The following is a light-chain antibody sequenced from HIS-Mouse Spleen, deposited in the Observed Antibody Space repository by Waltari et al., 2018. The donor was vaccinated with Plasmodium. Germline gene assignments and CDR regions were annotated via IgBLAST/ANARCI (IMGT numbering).Light chain of an antibody. CDR3: VLYMGSGIWV. CDR2: STN. Sequence: QTVVTQEPSFSVSPGGTVTLTCGLSSGSVFTSYYPSWYQQTPGQAPRTLIYSTNPRSAGVPDRFSGSILGNKAALTITGAQADDESDYYCVLYMGSGIWVFGGGTKLTVL. CDR1: SGSVFTSYY. J-gene: IGLJ2*01. V-gene: IGLV8-61*01.